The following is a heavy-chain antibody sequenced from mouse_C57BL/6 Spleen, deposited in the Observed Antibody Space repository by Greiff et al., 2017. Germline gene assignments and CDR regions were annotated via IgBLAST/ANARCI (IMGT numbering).Heavy chain of an antibody. J-gene: IGHJ2*01. CDR2: ISSGSSTI. V-gene: IGHV5-17*01. CDR1: GFTFSDYG. D-gene: IGHD4-1*01. CDR3: ASANWDYFDY. Sequence: EVKLVESGGGLVKPGGSLKLSCAASGFTFSDYGMHWVRQAPEKGLEWVAYISSGSSTIYYADTVKGRFTISRDNAKNTLFLQMTSLRSEDTAMYYCASANWDYFDYWGQGTTRTVSS.